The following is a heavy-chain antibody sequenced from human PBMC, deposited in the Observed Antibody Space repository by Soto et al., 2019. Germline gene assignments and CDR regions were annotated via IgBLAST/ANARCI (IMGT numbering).Heavy chain of an antibody. CDR3: ARETRIQLWPNRYYYYGMDV. D-gene: IGHD5-18*01. CDR2: ISAYNGNT. V-gene: IGHV1-18*01. Sequence: QVQLVQSGAEVKKPGASVKVSCKASGYTFTSYGISWVRQAPGQGLEWMGWISAYNGNTNYAKKLQGRVTMTTDTSTSTAYMELRSLRSDDTAVYYCARETRIQLWPNRYYYYGMDVWGQGTTVTVSS. CDR1: GYTFTSYG. J-gene: IGHJ6*02.